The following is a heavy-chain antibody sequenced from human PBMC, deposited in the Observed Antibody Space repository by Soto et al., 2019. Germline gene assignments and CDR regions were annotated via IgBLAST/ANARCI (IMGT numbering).Heavy chain of an antibody. CDR2: IFNSGTT. Sequence: SETLSLTCSVSGASTVSHYHWTWIRQPPGKGLEWMGYIFNSGTTFYNPPLTSRLSISMDTSGNHFSLQWNSLKASDNAIYYCARHSTSAPKDYWGQGTLVTAPQ. CDR3: ARHSTSAPKDY. D-gene: IGHD3-10*01. V-gene: IGHV4-31*02. CDR1: GASTVSHYH. J-gene: IGHJ4*01.